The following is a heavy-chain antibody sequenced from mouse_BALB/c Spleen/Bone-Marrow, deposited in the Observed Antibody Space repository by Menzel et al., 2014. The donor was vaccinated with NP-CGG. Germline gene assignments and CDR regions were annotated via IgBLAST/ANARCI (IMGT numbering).Heavy chain of an antibody. Sequence: EVKLQESGGDLVKPGGSLKLSCAASELTYSSYGMSWVRQTPDKRLEWVATISGGDAYTYYPDSVKGRFTISRDSAKNILYLQMSSLKSEDTAMYYCGRGGGSMDYWGQGTSATVSS. CDR2: ISGGDAYT. J-gene: IGHJ4*01. CDR3: GRGGGSMDY. CDR1: ELTYSSYG. V-gene: IGHV5-6*01.